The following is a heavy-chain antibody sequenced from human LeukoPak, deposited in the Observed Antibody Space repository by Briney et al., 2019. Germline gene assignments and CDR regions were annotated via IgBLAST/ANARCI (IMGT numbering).Heavy chain of an antibody. Sequence: GGSLRLSCAASGFTFSSYAMSWVRQAPGKGLEWVSAISGSGGSTYYADSVKGRFTISRGNSKNTLYLQMNSLRAEDTAVYYCRYYDSSGYYGFDYWGQGTLVTVSS. CDR1: GFTFSSYA. CDR2: ISGSGGST. CDR3: RYYDSSGYYGFDY. V-gene: IGHV3-23*01. D-gene: IGHD3-22*01. J-gene: IGHJ4*02.